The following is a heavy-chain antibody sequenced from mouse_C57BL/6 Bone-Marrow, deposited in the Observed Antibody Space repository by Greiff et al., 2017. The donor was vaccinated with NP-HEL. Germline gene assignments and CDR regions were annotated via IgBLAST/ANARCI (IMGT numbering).Heavy chain of an antibody. D-gene: IGHD2-1*01. Sequence: EVKLMESGAELVRPGASVKLSCTASGFNIKDDYMHWVKQRPEQGLEWIGWIDPENGDTEYASTFQGKATITAGTSSNTAYLQLSSLTSEDTAVYYWRYGNYEPHYFDDWGQGTTLTVSS. CDR2: IDPENGDT. V-gene: IGHV14-4*01. CDR1: GFNIKDDY. J-gene: IGHJ2*01. CDR3: RYGNYEPHYFDD.